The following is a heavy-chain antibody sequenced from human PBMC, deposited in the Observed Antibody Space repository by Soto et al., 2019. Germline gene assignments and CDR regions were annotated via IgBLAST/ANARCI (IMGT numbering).Heavy chain of an antibody. CDR3: ARLLHRYCSSTSCLDWFDP. CDR2: IYYSGST. D-gene: IGHD2-2*01. J-gene: IGHJ5*02. Sequence: QLQLQESGPGLVKPSETLSLTCTVSGGSISSSSYYWGWIRQPPGKGLEWIGSIYYSGSTYYNPSLKSRVTISVDTSKNQFSLKLSSVTAADTAVYYCARLLHRYCSSTSCLDWFDPWGQGTLVTVSS. CDR1: GGSISSSSYY. V-gene: IGHV4-39*01.